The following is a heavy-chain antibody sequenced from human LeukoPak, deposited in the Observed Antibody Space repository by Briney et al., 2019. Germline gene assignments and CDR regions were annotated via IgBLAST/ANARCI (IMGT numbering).Heavy chain of an antibody. J-gene: IGHJ3*02. CDR2: IRGSGDSS. Sequence: GGSLRLSCAASGFTFSSYAMTWVRQAPGKGLEWVSSIRGSGDSSYYADSVKGRFTISRDNSKNTLYLQMNSLRAEDTAVYYCARPSSGWYDAFDIWGQGTMVTVSS. D-gene: IGHD6-19*01. CDR1: GFTFSSYA. V-gene: IGHV3-23*01. CDR3: ARPSSGWYDAFDI.